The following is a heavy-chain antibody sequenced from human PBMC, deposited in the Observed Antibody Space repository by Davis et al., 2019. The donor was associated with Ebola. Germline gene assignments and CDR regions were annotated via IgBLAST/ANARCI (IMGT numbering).Heavy chain of an antibody. J-gene: IGHJ4*02. CDR1: GGTFSSYA. V-gene: IGHV1-69*13. Sequence: SVKVSCKASGGTFSSYAISWVRQAPGQGLEWMGGIIPIFGTANYAQKFQGRVTITADESTSTAYMELSSLRSEDTAVYYCASVEGATNYFDYWGQGTLVTVSS. CDR3: ASVEGATNYFDY. CDR2: IIPIFGTA. D-gene: IGHD1-26*01.